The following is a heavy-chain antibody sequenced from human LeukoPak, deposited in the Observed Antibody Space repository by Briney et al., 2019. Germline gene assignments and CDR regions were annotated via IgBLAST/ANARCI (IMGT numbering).Heavy chain of an antibody. V-gene: IGHV3-30*18. Sequence: GGSLRLSCAASGFTFSSYSMNWARQGPGKGLEWVSFISYDGSNSVYADSVMGRFTISRDNSKNTVDLQINSLRFEDTAIYYCAKDWGQRGVGATLGHWGQGTLVIVSS. CDR3: AKDWGQRGVGATLGH. J-gene: IGHJ4*02. CDR2: ISYDGSNS. D-gene: IGHD1-26*01. CDR1: GFTFSSYS.